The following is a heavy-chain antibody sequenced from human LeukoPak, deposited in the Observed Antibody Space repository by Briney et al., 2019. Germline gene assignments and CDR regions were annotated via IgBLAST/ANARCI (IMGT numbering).Heavy chain of an antibody. D-gene: IGHD2-8*02. Sequence: SETLSLTCAVYGGSFSGYYWSWIRQPPGKGLEWIGEINHSGSTNYNPSLKSRVTISVDTSKNQFSLKLSSVTAADTAVCYCACETGPSGYWGQGTLVTVSS. CDR2: INHSGST. CDR3: ACETGPSGY. CDR1: GGSFSGYY. J-gene: IGHJ4*02. V-gene: IGHV4-34*01.